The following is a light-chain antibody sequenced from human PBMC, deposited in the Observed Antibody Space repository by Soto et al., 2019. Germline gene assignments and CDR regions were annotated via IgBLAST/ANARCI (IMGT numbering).Light chain of an antibody. V-gene: IGKV1-5*01. CDR3: QQYYSYPRWT. CDR2: DAS. CDR1: QSINNL. Sequence: QMTQSPSTLSASVGDRVTITCRPSQSINNLLAWYQQKPRKAPTLLIYDASNLETGVPSRFSGSGSGTDFTLTISCLQSEDFATYYGQQYYSYPRWTFGQGTKVDIK. J-gene: IGKJ1*01.